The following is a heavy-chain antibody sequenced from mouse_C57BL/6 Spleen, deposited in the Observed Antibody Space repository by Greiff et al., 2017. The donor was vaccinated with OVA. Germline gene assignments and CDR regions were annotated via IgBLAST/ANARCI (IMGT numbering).Heavy chain of an antibody. CDR2: IYPRDGST. J-gene: IGHJ1*03. CDR3: ARRGGVITPGYFDV. D-gene: IGHD1-1*01. Sequence: VQLVESGPELVKPGASVKLSCKASGYTFTSYDINWVKQRPGQGLEWIGWIYPRDGSTKYNEKFKGKATLTVDTSSSTAYMELHSLTSEDSAVYFCARRGGVITPGYFDVWGTGTTVTVSS. V-gene: IGHV1-85*01. CDR1: GYTFTSYD.